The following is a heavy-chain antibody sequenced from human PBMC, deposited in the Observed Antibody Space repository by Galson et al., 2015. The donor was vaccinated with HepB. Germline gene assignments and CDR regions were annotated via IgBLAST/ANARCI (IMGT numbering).Heavy chain of an antibody. J-gene: IGHJ4*02. Sequence: SLRLSCAASGFTFSSFAFHWVRQAPGKGLEWVAVISSDSGNKFYTDSVKGRFTISRDNSMNMLFLQMNSLSVNDTAVYYCVRRYDYHADYFDNWGLGTLVTVSS. CDR2: ISSDSGNK. D-gene: IGHD3-16*01. CDR1: GFTFSSFA. CDR3: VRRYDYHADYFDN. V-gene: IGHV3-30-3*01.